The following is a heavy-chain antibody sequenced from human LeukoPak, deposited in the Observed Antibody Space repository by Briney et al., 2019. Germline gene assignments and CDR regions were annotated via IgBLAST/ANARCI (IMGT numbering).Heavy chain of an antibody. V-gene: IGHV1-69*06. Sequence: VASVKVSCKASGGTFSSYAISWVRQAPGQGLEWMGGIVPIFGTANYAQKFQGRVTITADKSTSTAYMELSSLRSEDTAVYYCARGYCSGGSCDGFDYWGQGILVTVSS. D-gene: IGHD2-15*01. J-gene: IGHJ4*02. CDR2: IVPIFGTA. CDR1: GGTFSSYA. CDR3: ARGYCSGGSCDGFDY.